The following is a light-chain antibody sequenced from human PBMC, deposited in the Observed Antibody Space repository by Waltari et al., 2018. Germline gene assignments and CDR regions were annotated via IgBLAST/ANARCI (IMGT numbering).Light chain of an antibody. CDR2: DAS. J-gene: IGKJ5*01. CDR3: QQSYSPPFT. Sequence: DIQMTQSPSSLSTSVGDRVTITCRASRGIDSYLNWYQQRPGRAPKLLIYDASTLQREVPTRFSGGGIGTDFTLTIYNLQPEDFATYFCQQSYSPPFTFGQGTRLEI. V-gene: IGKV1-39*01. CDR1: RGIDSY.